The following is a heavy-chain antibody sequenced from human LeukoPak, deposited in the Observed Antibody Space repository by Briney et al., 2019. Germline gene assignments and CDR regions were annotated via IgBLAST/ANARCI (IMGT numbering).Heavy chain of an antibody. D-gene: IGHD5-12*01. CDR1: GGSISSSSYY. V-gene: IGHV4-39*01. J-gene: IGHJ4*02. CDR3: VRQRWGDGYNFNY. CDR2: IYYSGST. Sequence: SETLSLTCTVSGGSISSSSYYWGWIRQLPGKGLEWIGSIYYSGSTYYNPSLKSRVTISVDTSKNQFSLKLSSVTAADTAVYYCVRQRWGDGYNFNYWGQGTLVTVSS.